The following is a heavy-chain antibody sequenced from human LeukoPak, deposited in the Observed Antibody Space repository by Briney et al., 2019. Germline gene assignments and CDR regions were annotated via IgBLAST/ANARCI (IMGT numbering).Heavy chain of an antibody. J-gene: IGHJ3*02. CDR3: ATNTYADYVSVDI. D-gene: IGHD2-2*01. CDR1: GFSFSSYG. CDR2: IKSDGNSI. V-gene: IGHV3-74*01. Sequence: GGSLRLSCAASGFSFSSYGMHWVRRAPGKGLVWVSRIKSDGNSISYADSVKGRFTISRDNAKSTLYLQMNSLRAEDTAVYYCATNTYADYVSVDIWGQGTMVTVSS.